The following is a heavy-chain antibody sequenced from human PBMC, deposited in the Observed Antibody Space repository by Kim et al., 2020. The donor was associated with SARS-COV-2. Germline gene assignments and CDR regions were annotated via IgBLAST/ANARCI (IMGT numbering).Heavy chain of an antibody. CDR1: GGSISSGRSY. V-gene: IGHV4-39*02. CDR3: ETGGGIGVAGQ. CDR2: ISSSGTT. J-gene: IGHJ1*01. D-gene: IGHD6-19*01. Sequence: SETLSLTCSVSGGSISSGRSYWGWIRQSPGKGLEWIGSISSSGTTYFNPSLKSRITVSRDTSKNQFSLKLSSVTATDTAVYYCETGGGIGVAGQWGQGTLVTVSS.